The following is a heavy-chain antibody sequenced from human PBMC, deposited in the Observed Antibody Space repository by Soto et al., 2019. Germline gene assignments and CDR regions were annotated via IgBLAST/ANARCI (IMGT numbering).Heavy chain of an antibody. J-gene: IGHJ6*02. CDR1: GGSISSGGYY. D-gene: IGHD2-2*01. CDR3: ASLGYCSSTSCYGLTDMDV. Sequence: QVQLQESGPGLVKPSQTLSLTCTVSGGSISSGGYYWSWIRQHPGKGLEWIGYIYYSGSTYYNPSLKSRVTISVDTSKNQFSLKLSSVTAADTAVYYCASLGYCSSTSCYGLTDMDVWGQGTTVTVSS. CDR2: IYYSGST. V-gene: IGHV4-31*03.